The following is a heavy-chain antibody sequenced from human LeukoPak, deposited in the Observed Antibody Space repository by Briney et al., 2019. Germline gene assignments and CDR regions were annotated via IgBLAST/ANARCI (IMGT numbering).Heavy chain of an antibody. CDR1: GYTFTSYA. V-gene: IGHV7-4-1*02. D-gene: IGHD6-13*01. Sequence: SVKVSCKASGYTFTSYAMNWVRQAPGQGLEWMGWINTNTGNPTYAQGFTGRFVFSLDTSVSTAYLQISSLKAEDTAVYYCAREIPQQLARGAFDIWGQGTMVTVSS. J-gene: IGHJ3*02. CDR3: AREIPQQLARGAFDI. CDR2: INTNTGNP.